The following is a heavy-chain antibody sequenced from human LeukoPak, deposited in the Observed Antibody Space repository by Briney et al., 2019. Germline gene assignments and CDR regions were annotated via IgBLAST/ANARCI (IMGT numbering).Heavy chain of an antibody. CDR1: GFTVSSNY. CDR3: ARAPHGFGEFSASHYFDY. D-gene: IGHD3-10*01. J-gene: IGHJ4*02. Sequence: GGSLRLSCAASGFTVSSNYMSWVRQAPGKGLEYVSAISSNGGSTYYADSVKGRFTISRDNSKNTLYLQMGSLRAEDMAVYYCARAPHGFGEFSASHYFDYWGQGTLVTVSS. CDR2: ISSNGGST. V-gene: IGHV3-64*02.